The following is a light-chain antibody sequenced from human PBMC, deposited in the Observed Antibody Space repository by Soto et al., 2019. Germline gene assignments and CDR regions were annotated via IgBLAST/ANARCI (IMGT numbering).Light chain of an antibody. CDR2: GAS. Sequence: EIVMTQSPATLSVSPGERAILSCRASQSVGSNLAWYQQKPGQAPRLLIYGASTRAIGIPARFSGSGSGTEFTLTISSLQSEDFVVYYCQQYNNWPPWTCGQGTKVEF. CDR3: QQYNNWPPWT. J-gene: IGKJ1*01. CDR1: QSVGSN. V-gene: IGKV3-15*01.